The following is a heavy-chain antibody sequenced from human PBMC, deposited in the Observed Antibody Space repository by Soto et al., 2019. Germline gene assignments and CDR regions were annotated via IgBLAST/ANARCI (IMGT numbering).Heavy chain of an antibody. CDR1: GYTFTSYD. CDR3: ARGSSSWYYYYGMDV. Sequence: GASVKVSWKASGYTFTSYDINWVRQATGQGLEWMGWMNPNSGNTGYAQKFQGRVTMTRNTSISTAYMELSSLRSEDTAVYYCARGSSSWYYYYGMDVWGQGTTVTVSS. D-gene: IGHD6-13*01. CDR2: MNPNSGNT. J-gene: IGHJ6*02. V-gene: IGHV1-8*01.